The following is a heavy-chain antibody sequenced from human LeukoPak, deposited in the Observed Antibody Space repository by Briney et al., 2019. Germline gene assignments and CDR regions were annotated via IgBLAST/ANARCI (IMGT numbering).Heavy chain of an antibody. D-gene: IGHD6-6*01. CDR2: INPNSGGT. V-gene: IGHV1-2*02. Sequence: ASVKVSCKASGYTFTGYYMHWVRQAPGQGLEWMGWINPNSGGTNYAQKFQGRVTMTRNTSISTAYMELSSLRSEDTAVYYCARISSASGYWGQGTLVTVSS. CDR1: GYTFTGYY. CDR3: ARISSASGY. J-gene: IGHJ4*02.